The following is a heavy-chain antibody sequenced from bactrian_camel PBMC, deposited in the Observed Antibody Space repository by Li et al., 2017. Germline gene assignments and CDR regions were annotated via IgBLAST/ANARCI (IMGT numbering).Heavy chain of an antibody. CDR3: AADRFCTGGYNY. J-gene: IGHJ4*01. D-gene: IGHD2*01. CDR1: GCPYTCNF. Sequence: HVQLVESGGGSVQAGGSLGLSCTASGCPYTCNFVGWLRQAPGKEREGVGRIDRDGRTSYADSVKGRFTISKDNTKNTLYLQMNSLKPEDTAMYYCAADRFCTGGYNYWGQGTQVTVS. CDR2: IDRDGRT. V-gene: IGHV3S53*01.